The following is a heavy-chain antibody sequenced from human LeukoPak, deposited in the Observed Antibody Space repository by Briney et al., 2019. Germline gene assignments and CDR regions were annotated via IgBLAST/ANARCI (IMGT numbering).Heavy chain of an antibody. Sequence: GASVKVSCKASGYTFTGYYMHWVRQAPGQGLEWMGWINPNSGGTNYAQKFQGRVTMTRDTSISTAYMELSRLRSDDTAVYYCARVSHYFGDAFDIWGQGTMVTVSS. J-gene: IGHJ3*02. V-gene: IGHV1-2*02. CDR1: GYTFTGYY. CDR3: ARVSHYFGDAFDI. D-gene: IGHD3-9*01. CDR2: INPNSGGT.